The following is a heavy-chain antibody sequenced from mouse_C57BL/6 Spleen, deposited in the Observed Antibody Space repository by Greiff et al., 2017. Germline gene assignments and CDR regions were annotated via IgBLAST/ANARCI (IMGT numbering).Heavy chain of an antibody. J-gene: IGHJ3*01. CDR1: GYTFTDYY. D-gene: IGHD2-4*01. Sequence: EVQLQQSGPELVKPGASVKISCKASGYTFTDYYMNWVKQSHGKSLEWIGEINPNNGGTSYNQKFKGKATLTVDKSSSTAYMELRSLTSEDSAVYYCAIYDYDVGFAYWGQGTLVTVSA. CDR3: AIYDYDVGFAY. V-gene: IGHV1-26*01. CDR2: INPNNGGT.